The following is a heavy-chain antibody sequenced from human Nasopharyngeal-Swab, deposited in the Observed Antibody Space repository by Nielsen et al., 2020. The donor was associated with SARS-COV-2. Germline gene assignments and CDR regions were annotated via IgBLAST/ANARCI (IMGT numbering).Heavy chain of an antibody. Sequence: GGSLRLSCAASGFTFSRYWMSWVRQAPGKGLEWVANIKEDGSEKYYVDSVKGRFTISRDNAKNSLYLQMNSLRAEDTAVYYCARVAVARHHDYWGQGTLVTVSS. D-gene: IGHD1-1*01. V-gene: IGHV3-7*01. J-gene: IGHJ4*02. CDR3: ARVAVARHHDY. CDR2: IKEDGSEK. CDR1: GFTFSRYW.